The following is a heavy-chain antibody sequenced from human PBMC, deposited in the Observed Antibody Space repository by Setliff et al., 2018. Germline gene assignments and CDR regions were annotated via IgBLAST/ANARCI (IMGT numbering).Heavy chain of an antibody. CDR3: ASSSGWIPWIQH. CDR1: GFTFDDYA. V-gene: IGHV3-9*01. J-gene: IGHJ1*01. D-gene: IGHD3-10*01. Sequence: GGSLRLSCAVSGFTFDDYAMHWIRQPPGKGLEWVSGINWSGGNIGYADAVKGRFTISRDNANNFLYLQMNSLRAEDTALYYCASSSGWIPWIQHWGPGTLVTVSS. CDR2: INWSGGNI.